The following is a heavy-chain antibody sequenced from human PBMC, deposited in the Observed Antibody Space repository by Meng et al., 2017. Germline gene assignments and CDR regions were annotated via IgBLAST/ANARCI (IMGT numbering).Heavy chain of an antibody. D-gene: IGHD3-16*01. CDR2: INHSGST. CDR3: ARGRGSWGY. CDR1: GGSFSGYY. J-gene: IGHJ4*02. Sequence: QVQRQQWGAGLLKPSETLSLTCAAYGGSFSGYYWSWIRQPPGKGLEWIGEINHSGSTNYNPSLKSRVTISVDTSKNQFSLKLSSVTAADTAVYYCARGRGSWGYWGQGTLVTVSS. V-gene: IGHV4-34*01.